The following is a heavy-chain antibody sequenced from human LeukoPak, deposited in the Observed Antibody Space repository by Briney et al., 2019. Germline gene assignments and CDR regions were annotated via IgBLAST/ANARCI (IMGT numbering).Heavy chain of an antibody. CDR2: ISAYNGNT. CDR1: GYTFTSYY. V-gene: IGHV1-18*04. D-gene: IGHD6-19*01. CDR3: ARGPGIAVAGLLAPPNY. Sequence: ASVKVSCKASGYTFTSYYMHWVRQAPGQGLEWMGWISAYNGNTNYAQKLQGRVTMTTDTSTSTAYMELRSLRSDDTAVYYCARGPGIAVAGLLAPPNYWGQGTLVTVSS. J-gene: IGHJ4*02.